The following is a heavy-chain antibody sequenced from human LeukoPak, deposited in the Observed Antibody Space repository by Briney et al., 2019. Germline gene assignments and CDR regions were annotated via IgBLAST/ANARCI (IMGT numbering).Heavy chain of an antibody. CDR1: GYTFTSHG. CDR2: ISAFNGET. J-gene: IGHJ4*02. Sequence: APVKVSCKTYGYTFTSHGISWVRQAPGQGLEWMGWISAFNGETHYAQNLQGRVTMTTDTSTSTAYMELRSLRSDDTAEYYCARDPSNTSGRYTYFDYWGQGTLVTVSS. D-gene: IGHD3-16*02. CDR3: ARDPSNTSGRYTYFDY. V-gene: IGHV1-18*01.